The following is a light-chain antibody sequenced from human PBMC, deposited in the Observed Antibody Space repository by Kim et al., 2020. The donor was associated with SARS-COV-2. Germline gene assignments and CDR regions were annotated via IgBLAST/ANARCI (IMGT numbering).Light chain of an antibody. J-gene: IGKJ4*01. Sequence: SPGERATLSCRVSQSITSYYLAWYQQKPGQAPRLLIYGGSTRATGISDRFSGSGSGTDFTLTISRLEPEDFAVYYCQQFDSSPLTFGGGTKVDIK. CDR3: QQFDSSPLT. V-gene: IGKV3-20*01. CDR1: QSITSYY. CDR2: GGS.